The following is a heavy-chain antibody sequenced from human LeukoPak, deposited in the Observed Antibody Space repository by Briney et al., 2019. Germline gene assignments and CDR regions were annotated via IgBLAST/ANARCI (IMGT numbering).Heavy chain of an antibody. V-gene: IGHV3-23*01. CDR1: GFTFNNYV. J-gene: IGHJ4*02. CDR2: ISGSGGST. D-gene: IGHD6-6*01. Sequence: GGSLRLSCAASGFTFNNYVMSWVRQAPGKGLEWVSGISGSGGSTYYADSVKGRFTISRDNSKNTLYLQMTSLRAEDTAVYYCAKSPIIAARSLFDYWGQGTLVTVSS. CDR3: AKSPIIAARSLFDY.